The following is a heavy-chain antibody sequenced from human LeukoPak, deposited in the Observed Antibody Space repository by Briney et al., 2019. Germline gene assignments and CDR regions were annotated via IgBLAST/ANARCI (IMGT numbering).Heavy chain of an antibody. CDR3: ARRSGYDSIDY. J-gene: IGHJ4*02. V-gene: IGHV4-4*07. CDR1: GGSISSYY. Sequence: SETLSLTCTVSGGSISSYYWSWIRQPAGKGLEWIGRIYTSGNTYYNPSLKSRVTISVDTSKNQFSLKLTSVTAADTAVYYCARRSGYDSIDYWGQGTLVTVSS. CDR2: IYTSGNT. D-gene: IGHD5-12*01.